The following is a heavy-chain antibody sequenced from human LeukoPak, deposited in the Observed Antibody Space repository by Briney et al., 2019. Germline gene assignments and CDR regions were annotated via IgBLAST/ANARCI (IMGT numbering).Heavy chain of an antibody. CDR3: ARDPEMATISDVLFFDY. CDR1: GGTFSSYA. D-gene: IGHD5-24*01. Sequence: ASVKVSCKASGGTFSSYAISWVRQAPGQGLEWVGRISAYNGNTNYAQKLQGRVTMTTDTSTSTAYMELRSLRSDDTAVYYCARDPEMATISDVLFFDYWGQGTLVTVSS. J-gene: IGHJ4*02. CDR2: ISAYNGNT. V-gene: IGHV1-18*01.